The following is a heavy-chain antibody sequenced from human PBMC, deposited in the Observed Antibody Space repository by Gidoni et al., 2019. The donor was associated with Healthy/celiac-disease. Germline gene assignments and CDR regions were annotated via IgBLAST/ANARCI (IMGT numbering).Heavy chain of an antibody. CDR1: GGSISSGSYY. Sequence: QVQLQESGPGLVKPSQTLSLTCTVSGGSISSGSYYWSWIRQPAGKGLEWIGRIYTSGSTNYNPSLKSRVTISVDTSKNQFSLKLSSVTAADTAVYYCASSGAGGRPFDYWGQGTLVTVSS. D-gene: IGHD3-16*01. J-gene: IGHJ4*02. CDR3: ASSGAGGRPFDY. V-gene: IGHV4-61*02. CDR2: IYTSGST.